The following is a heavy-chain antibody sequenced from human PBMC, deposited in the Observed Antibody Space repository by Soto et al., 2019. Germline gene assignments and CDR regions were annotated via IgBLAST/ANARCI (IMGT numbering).Heavy chain of an antibody. V-gene: IGHV4-34*01. Sequence: SETLSLTCAVYVGSFTGNYRSWIRQPPGKGLEWIGGVNDSGSTNFNPSLKSRVTISVDTSKKQFTLKLTSVTAADTAVYYCATDSATSYSGRDVWGHGTTVPVSS. CDR3: ATDSATSYSGRDV. D-gene: IGHD1-26*01. CDR2: VNDSGST. J-gene: IGHJ6*02. CDR1: VGSFTGNY.